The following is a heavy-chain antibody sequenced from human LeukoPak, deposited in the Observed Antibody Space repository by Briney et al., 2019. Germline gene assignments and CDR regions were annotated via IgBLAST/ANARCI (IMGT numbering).Heavy chain of an antibody. CDR1: GGSFSGYY. CDR3: AGYSSGSVAFDI. J-gene: IGHJ3*02. D-gene: IGHD6-19*01. Sequence: PSETLSLTCAVYGGSFSGYYWSWIRQPPGKGLEWIGEINHSGSTNYNPSLKSRVTISVDTSKNQFSLKLSSVTAADTAAYYCAGYSSGSVAFDIWGQGTMVTVSS. CDR2: INHSGST. V-gene: IGHV4-34*01.